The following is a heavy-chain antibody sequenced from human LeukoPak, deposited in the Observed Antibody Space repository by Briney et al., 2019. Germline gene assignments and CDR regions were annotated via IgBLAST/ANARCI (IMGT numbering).Heavy chain of an antibody. CDR1: GGSISSSSYY. J-gene: IGHJ3*02. CDR2: IYYSGST. D-gene: IGHD3-10*01. Sequence: SETLSLTCTVSGGSISSSSYYWGWIRQPPGKGLEWIGSIYYSGSTYYNPSLKSRVTISVDTSKNQFSLKLSSVTAADTAVYYCARPRAEYVLPWFGERGAFDIWGQGTMVTVSS. CDR3: ARPRAEYVLPWFGERGAFDI. V-gene: IGHV4-39*01.